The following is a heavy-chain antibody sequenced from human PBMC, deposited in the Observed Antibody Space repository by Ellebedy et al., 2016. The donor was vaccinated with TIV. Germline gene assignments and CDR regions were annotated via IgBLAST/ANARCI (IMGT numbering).Heavy chain of an antibody. CDR3: AIDYANSGYYYGRKPGAFDI. Sequence: ASVKVSCKASGYTFTNYGISWVRQAPGQGLEWMGWISGYNGNTNYAQKLQGRVTMTTDTSTSTASMELRSLKSDDTAVYYWAIDYANSGYYYGRKPGAFDIWGQGTMVTVSS. CDR2: ISGYNGNT. D-gene: IGHD3-22*01. V-gene: IGHV1-18*04. J-gene: IGHJ3*02. CDR1: GYTFTNYG.